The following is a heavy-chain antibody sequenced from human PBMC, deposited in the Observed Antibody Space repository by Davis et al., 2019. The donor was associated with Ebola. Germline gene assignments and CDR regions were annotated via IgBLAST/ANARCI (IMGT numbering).Heavy chain of an antibody. V-gene: IGHV4-34*01. D-gene: IGHD1-26*01. J-gene: IGHJ4*02. CDR3: ARGAGAAGG. CDR2: INHSGST. CDR1: GGSFSNYY. Sequence: PSETLSLTCAVYGGSFSNYYWSWIRQPPGKGLEWIGEINHSGSTNYNPSLKSRVTISVDTSKNQFSLKLSSVTAADTAVYYCARGAGAAGGWGQGTLVTVSS.